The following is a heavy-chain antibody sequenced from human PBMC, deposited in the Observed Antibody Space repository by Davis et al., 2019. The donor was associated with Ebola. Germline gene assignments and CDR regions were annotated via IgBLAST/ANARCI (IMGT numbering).Heavy chain of an antibody. J-gene: IGHJ4*02. D-gene: IGHD3-22*01. CDR2: ISAYNGNT. V-gene: IGHV1-18*01. Sequence: ASVQVSCKASGYTFTSYGISWVRQAPEHGLEWMGWISAYNGNTNYAQKLQGRVTMTTDTSTSTAYMELRSLRSDDTAVYYCARERRYYYDSRSYFYYFDYWGQGTLVTVSS. CDR3: ARERRYYYDSRSYFYYFDY. CDR1: GYTFTSYG.